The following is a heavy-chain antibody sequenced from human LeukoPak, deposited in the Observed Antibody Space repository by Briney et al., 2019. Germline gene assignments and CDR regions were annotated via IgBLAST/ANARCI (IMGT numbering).Heavy chain of an antibody. Sequence: PSETLSLTCTVSGGSISSYYWSWIRQPPGKGLEWIGEINHSGSTNYNPSLKSRVTISVDTSKNQFSLKLSSVTAADTAVYYCARLPDYYSRHGAPGWGQGTLVTVSS. D-gene: IGHD3-10*01. CDR3: ARLPDYYSRHGAPG. CDR1: GGSISSYY. J-gene: IGHJ4*02. CDR2: INHSGST. V-gene: IGHV4-34*01.